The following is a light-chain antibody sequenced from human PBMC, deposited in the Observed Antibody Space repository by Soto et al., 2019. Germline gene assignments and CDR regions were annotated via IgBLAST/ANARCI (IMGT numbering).Light chain of an antibody. CDR2: EVS. J-gene: IGLJ1*01. CDR1: SSDVGNYNL. CDR3: CSYAGSNYV. V-gene: IGLV2-23*02. Sequence: QSVLTQPASVSGSPGQSITISCTGTSSDVGNYNLVSWYQHHPGKAPKLMIYEVSKRPSGVSNRFSGSKSGDTASLTISGLQAEDEADYYCCSYAGSNYVFGTGTKVTAL.